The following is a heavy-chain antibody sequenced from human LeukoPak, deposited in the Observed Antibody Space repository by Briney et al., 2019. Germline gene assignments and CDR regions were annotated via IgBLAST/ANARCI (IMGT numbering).Heavy chain of an antibody. Sequence: GGSLRLSCAASGFTFSSYGMHWVRQAPGKGLEWVAFIRYDGSNKYYADSVKGRFTISRDNSKNTLYPQMNSLRAEDTAVYYCAKDGGRIPRGDYYYYGMDVWGQGTTVTVSS. J-gene: IGHJ6*02. CDR1: GFTFSSYG. CDR2: IRYDGSNK. D-gene: IGHD2-21*01. CDR3: AKDGGRIPRGDYYYYGMDV. V-gene: IGHV3-30*02.